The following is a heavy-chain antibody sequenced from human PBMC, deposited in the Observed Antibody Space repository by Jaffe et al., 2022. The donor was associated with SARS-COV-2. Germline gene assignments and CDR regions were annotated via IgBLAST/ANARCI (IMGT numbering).Heavy chain of an antibody. CDR1: GFTFSNAW. J-gene: IGHJ4*02. D-gene: IGHD5-18*01. CDR3: TTEVYSYGSNFDY. CDR2: IKSKTDGGTT. Sequence: EVQLVESGGGLVKPGGSLRLSCAASGFTFSNAWMSWVRQAPGKGLEWVGRIKSKTDGGTTDYAAPVKGRFTISRDDSKNTLYLQMNSLKTEDTAVYYCTTEVYSYGSNFDYWGQGTLVTVSS. V-gene: IGHV3-15*01.